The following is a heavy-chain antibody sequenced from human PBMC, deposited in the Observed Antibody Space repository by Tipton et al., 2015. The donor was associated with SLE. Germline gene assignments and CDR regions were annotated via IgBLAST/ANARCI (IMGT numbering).Heavy chain of an antibody. D-gene: IGHD3-16*01. CDR3: ARYSAGGYFDY. CDR2: IFYSGST. V-gene: IGHV4-59*12. J-gene: IGHJ4*02. Sequence: TLSLTCTVSGGSTTGYYWNWIRQPPGKGLEWIGYIFYSGSTNYNPSLKSRVTISIDTSKNQFSLKLTSVSAADSAIYFCARYSAGGYFDYWGQGTLVTVSS. CDR1: GGSTTGYY.